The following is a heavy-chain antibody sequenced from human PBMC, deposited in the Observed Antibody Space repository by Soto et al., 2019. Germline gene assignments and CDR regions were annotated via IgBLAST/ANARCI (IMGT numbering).Heavy chain of an antibody. J-gene: IGHJ3*02. CDR2: INSDGSST. CDR1: GFTFSSYW. CDR3: ARVWHGDPDDAFDI. Sequence: GGSLRLSCAASGFTFSSYWMHWVRQAPGKGLVWVSRINSDGSSTSYADSVKGRFTISRDNAKNTLYLQMNSLRAEDTAVYYCARVWHGDPDDAFDIWGQGTMVTVSS. D-gene: IGHD4-17*01. V-gene: IGHV3-74*01.